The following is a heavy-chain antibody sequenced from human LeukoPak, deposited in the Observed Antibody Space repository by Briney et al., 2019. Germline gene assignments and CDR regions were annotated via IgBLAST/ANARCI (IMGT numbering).Heavy chain of an antibody. J-gene: IGHJ4*02. D-gene: IGHD3-10*01. Sequence: PVGSLRLSCAASGFTFSDYYMSWIRQAPGKGLEWVSYISSSSSYTNYADSVKGRFTISRDNAKNSLYLQMNSLRAEDTAVYYCARAGKYGSGSYYRWGQGTLVIVSS. CDR1: GFTFSDYY. CDR3: ARAGKYGSGSYYR. V-gene: IGHV3-11*05. CDR2: ISSSSSYT.